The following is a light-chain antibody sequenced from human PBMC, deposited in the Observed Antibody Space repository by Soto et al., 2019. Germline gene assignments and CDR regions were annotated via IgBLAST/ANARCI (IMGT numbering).Light chain of an antibody. J-gene: IGKJ5*01. Sequence: VVMTQSQDPLSLSPGERATLSCRASQSVSSYLAWYQQKPGQAPRLLIYDASNRATGIPARFSGSGSGTDFTLTISSLEPEDFAVYYCQQRSNWPPAFGQGTRLEIK. CDR3: QQRSNWPPA. CDR2: DAS. CDR1: QSVSSY. V-gene: IGKV3-11*01.